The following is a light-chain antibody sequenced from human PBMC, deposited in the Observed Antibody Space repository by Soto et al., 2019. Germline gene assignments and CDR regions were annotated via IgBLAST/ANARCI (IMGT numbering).Light chain of an antibody. V-gene: IGLV1-40*01. CDR3: QAYDYSLTTPV. Sequence: QSVLTQPPSVSGAPGQRVTISCTGNSSNLGAGYDVHWYQQLPGAAPKLVIFGNRNRPSGVPERFSGSKSGTSASLAITGLQPEDEDAYYCQAYDYSLTTPVFGGGTKLTVL. CDR2: GNR. J-gene: IGLJ3*02. CDR1: SSNLGAGYD.